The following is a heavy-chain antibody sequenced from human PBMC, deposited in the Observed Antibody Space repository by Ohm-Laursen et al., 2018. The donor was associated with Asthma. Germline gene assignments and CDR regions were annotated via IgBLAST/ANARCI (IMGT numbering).Heavy chain of an antibody. J-gene: IGHJ4*02. V-gene: IGHV3-30*03. CDR2: ISYDGSNK. CDR1: GFTFSSYG. D-gene: IGHD6-19*01. Sequence: SLRLSCAASGFTFSSYGMHWVRQAPGKGLEWVAVISYDGSNKYYADSVKGRFTISRDNAKNSLYLQMNSLRAKDTAVYYCARDAEAGTEYFDYWGQGTLVTVSS. CDR3: ARDAEAGTEYFDY.